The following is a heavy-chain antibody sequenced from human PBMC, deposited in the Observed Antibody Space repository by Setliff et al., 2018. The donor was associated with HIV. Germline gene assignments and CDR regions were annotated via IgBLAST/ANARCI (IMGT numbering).Heavy chain of an antibody. CDR3: VRDRGSGTCRGCDYMDV. CDR2: INSDATST. D-gene: IGHD3-3*01. V-gene: IGHV3-74*01. CDR1: GFTLSGHW. Sequence: GGSLRLSCTASGFTLSGHWMHWVRQVPGKGLEWVSRINSDATSTSYADFVKGRFTISRDNAKNTMYLQMDSLTAEDTAVYYCVRDRGSGTCRGCDYMDVWGEGTTVTVSS. J-gene: IGHJ6*03.